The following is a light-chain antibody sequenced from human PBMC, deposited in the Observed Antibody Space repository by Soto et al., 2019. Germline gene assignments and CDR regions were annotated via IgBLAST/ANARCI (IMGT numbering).Light chain of an antibody. Sequence: ALQMTQSPSSLSASVGDTVTITCRASQGIRTDLAWYQQKPGKAPKLLIYAASNLYSGVPSRFSGGGSGTDFILTVSSLQPEDFATYYCLQHNNYPFTFGPGTKVAIK. J-gene: IGKJ3*01. CDR3: LQHNNYPFT. V-gene: IGKV1-6*01. CDR2: AAS. CDR1: QGIRTD.